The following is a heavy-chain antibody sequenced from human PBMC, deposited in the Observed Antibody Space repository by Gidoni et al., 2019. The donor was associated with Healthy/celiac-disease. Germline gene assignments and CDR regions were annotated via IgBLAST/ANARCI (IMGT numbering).Heavy chain of an antibody. CDR3: ASGSPYYYDSSGT. V-gene: IGHV1-69*06. D-gene: IGHD3-22*01. CDR2: IIPIFVTA. J-gene: IGHJ5*02. Sequence: QVQLVQSGAEVKKPGSSVKVSCKASEGTFSSYAISWVRQAPGQGLEWMGGIIPIFVTANYAQKFQGRVTITADKSTSTAYMELSSLRSEDTALYYCASGSPYYYDSSGTWGQGTLVTVSS. CDR1: EGTFSSYA.